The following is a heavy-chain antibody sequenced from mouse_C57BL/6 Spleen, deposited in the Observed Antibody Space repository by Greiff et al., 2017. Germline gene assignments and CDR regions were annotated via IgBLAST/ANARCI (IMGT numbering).Heavy chain of an antibody. D-gene: IGHD1-1*01. V-gene: IGHV1-52*01. Sequence: QVQLQQSGAELVRPGSSVKLSCKASGYTFTSYWMHWVKQRPIQGLEWIGNIDPSDSETHYNQKFKDKATLTVDKSSSTAYMQLSSLTSEDSAVYYCARSGLYGSGYFDVWGTGTTVTVSS. CDR2: IDPSDSET. CDR1: GYTFTSYW. CDR3: ARSGLYGSGYFDV. J-gene: IGHJ1*03.